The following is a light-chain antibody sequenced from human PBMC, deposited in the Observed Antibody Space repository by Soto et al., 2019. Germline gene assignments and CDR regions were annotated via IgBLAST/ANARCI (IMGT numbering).Light chain of an antibody. CDR1: QTISTW. J-gene: IGKJ1*01. CDR3: QQYNDYPWT. CDR2: KAS. V-gene: IGKV1-5*03. Sequence: DIQMTQSPSTLSAFVGDKVTITCRASQTISTWLAWYQQKPGKAPKLLIYKASSLESGVPSRFSGSGSGTEFTLTISSLQPDDYVAYFCQQYNDYPWTFGQGTKVEIK.